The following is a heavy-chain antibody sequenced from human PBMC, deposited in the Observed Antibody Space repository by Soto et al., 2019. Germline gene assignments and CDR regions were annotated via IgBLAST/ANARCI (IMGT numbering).Heavy chain of an antibody. CDR1: GFTFSSYW. Sequence: GGSLRLSCAASGFTFSSYWMSWVRQAPGKGLEWVANIKQDGSEKYYVDSVKGRFTISRDNAKNSLYLQMNSLRAEDTAVYYCARKIAYPPDYYGMDVWGQGTTVTVSS. D-gene: IGHD3-16*01. CDR3: ARKIAYPPDYYGMDV. J-gene: IGHJ6*02. CDR2: IKQDGSEK. V-gene: IGHV3-7*05.